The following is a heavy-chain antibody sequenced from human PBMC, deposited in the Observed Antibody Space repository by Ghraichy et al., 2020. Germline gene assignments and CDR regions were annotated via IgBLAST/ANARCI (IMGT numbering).Heavy chain of an antibody. J-gene: IGHJ4*02. CDR2: IHNSGTT. CDR3: ARTKLVTLYPVDY. CDR1: GDSISSNH. D-gene: IGHD3-9*01. V-gene: IGHV4-59*01. Sequence: SETLSLTCTISGDSISSNHWNWIRQSPGKGLEWIGYIHNSGTTNYNPSLKSRVTISVYTSNNQFSLRLRSLTPADTAVYYCARTKLVTLYPVDYWVLAFLVNVSS.